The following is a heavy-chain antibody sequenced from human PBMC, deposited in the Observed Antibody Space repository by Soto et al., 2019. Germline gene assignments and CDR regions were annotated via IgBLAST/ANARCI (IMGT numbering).Heavy chain of an antibody. V-gene: IGHV4-59*01. CDR1: GGSISSYY. Sequence: SETLSLTCTVSGGSISSYYWSWIRQPPVKGLEWIGYSHYSGLTNYKPSLKSRVTMSLDTSTNQFSLKLSFVTAADTAVYYCARDTGYDYRFDYWGQGALVTVSS. D-gene: IGHD5-12*01. J-gene: IGHJ4*02. CDR2: SHYSGLT. CDR3: ARDTGYDYRFDY.